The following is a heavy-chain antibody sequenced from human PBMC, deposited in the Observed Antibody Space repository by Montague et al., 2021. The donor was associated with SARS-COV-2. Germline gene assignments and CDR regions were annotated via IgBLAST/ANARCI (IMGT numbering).Heavy chain of an antibody. D-gene: IGHD5-24*01. J-gene: IGHJ5*01. V-gene: IGHV4-61*08. CDR3: ARHARGEGYTSWFDS. Sequence: SETLSLTCTVSGDSVSRGGSYWSWIRQPPGQGLEWTGYIYYTGSRKYNSSLKSRLTISVDTSKNQFSLKLSSVTAADTAVYYCARHARGEGYTSWFDSWGQGTLVTVSS. CDR1: GDSVSRGGSY. CDR2: IYYTGSR.